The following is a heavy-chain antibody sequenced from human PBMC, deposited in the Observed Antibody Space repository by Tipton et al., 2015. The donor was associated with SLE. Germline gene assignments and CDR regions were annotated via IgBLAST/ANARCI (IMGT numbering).Heavy chain of an antibody. CDR3: AREGSTPFEGVIEGALDY. V-gene: IGHV1-69*01. J-gene: IGHJ4*02. CDR1: GGTLRRHA. CDR2: IIASLGKT. D-gene: IGHD3-16*02. Sequence: QSGAEVKKPGSSVKVSCKASGGTLRRHAISWVRQAPGQGLEWMGGIIASLGKTNYAQRFQGRVTITADESTSTAYMEVSGLTFEDTAVYYCAREGSTPFEGVIEGALDYWGPGTLVTVSS.